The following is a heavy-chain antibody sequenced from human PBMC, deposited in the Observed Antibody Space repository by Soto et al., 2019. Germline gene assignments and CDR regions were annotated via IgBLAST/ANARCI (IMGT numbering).Heavy chain of an antibody. Sequence: SGGSLRLSCAASGFTFSSYSMNWVRQAPGKGLEWVSYISSSSSTIYYADSVKGRFTISRDNAKNSLYLQMNSLRDEDTAVYYCAMALYYDFWSGFGLEGMDVWGQGTTVTVSS. V-gene: IGHV3-48*02. CDR1: GFTFSSYS. CDR2: ISSSSSTI. CDR3: AMALYYDFWSGFGLEGMDV. J-gene: IGHJ6*02. D-gene: IGHD3-3*01.